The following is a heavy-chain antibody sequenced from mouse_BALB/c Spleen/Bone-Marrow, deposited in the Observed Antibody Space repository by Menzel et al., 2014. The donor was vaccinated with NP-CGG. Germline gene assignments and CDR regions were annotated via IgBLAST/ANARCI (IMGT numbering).Heavy chain of an antibody. CDR1: GYTFTSYT. CDR3: AIYDYDVRYFDV. V-gene: IGHV1-4*01. D-gene: IGHD2-4*01. Sequence: QVQLQQSGAELARPGASVKMSCKASGYTFTSYTMHWVKQRPGQGLEWIGHINPSSGYTNYNQKFKDKATLTADKSSSTAYMQLSSLTSEDSAVYYCAIYDYDVRYFDVWGAGTTVTVPS. J-gene: IGHJ1*01. CDR2: INPSSGYT.